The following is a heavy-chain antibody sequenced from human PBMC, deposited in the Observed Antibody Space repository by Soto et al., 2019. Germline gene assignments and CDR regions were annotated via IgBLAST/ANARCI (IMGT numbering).Heavy chain of an antibody. CDR1: GFTFSSYA. D-gene: IGHD3-10*01. Sequence: GGSLRLSCAASGFTFSSYAMSWVRQAPGKGLEWVSAISGSGGSTYYADSVKGRFTISRDNSKNTLYLQMNSLRAEDTAVYYCAKGRGSGSYSPLDYWGQGTLVTVSS. CDR2: ISGSGGST. V-gene: IGHV3-23*01. J-gene: IGHJ4*02. CDR3: AKGRGSGSYSPLDY.